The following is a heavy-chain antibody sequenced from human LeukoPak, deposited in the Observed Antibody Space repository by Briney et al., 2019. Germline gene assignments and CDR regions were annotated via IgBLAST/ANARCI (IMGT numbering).Heavy chain of an antibody. CDR2: INHSGST. CDR3: AKEDSYYYGSGSYSILDY. J-gene: IGHJ4*02. Sequence: SGTLSLTCAVYGGSFSGYYWSWIRQPPGKGLEWIGEINHSGSTNYNPSLKSRVTISVDTSKNQFSLKLSSVTAADTAVYYCAKEDSYYYGSGSYSILDYWGQGTLVTVSS. V-gene: IGHV4-34*01. D-gene: IGHD3-10*01. CDR1: GGSFSGYY.